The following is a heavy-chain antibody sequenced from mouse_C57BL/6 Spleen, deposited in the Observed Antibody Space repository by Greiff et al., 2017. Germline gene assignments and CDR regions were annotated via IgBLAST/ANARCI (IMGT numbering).Heavy chain of an antibody. V-gene: IGHV2-9-1*01. Sequence: VQLQQSGPGLVAPSQSLSITCTVSGFSLTSYAISWVRQPPGKGLEWLGVIWTGGGTNYNSALKSRLSISKDNSKSQVFLKMNSLQTDDTARYYCARNPLLTGTDWYFDVWGTGTTVTVSS. CDR3: ARNPLLTGTDWYFDV. CDR1: GFSLTSYA. CDR2: IWTGGGT. D-gene: IGHD4-1*01. J-gene: IGHJ1*03.